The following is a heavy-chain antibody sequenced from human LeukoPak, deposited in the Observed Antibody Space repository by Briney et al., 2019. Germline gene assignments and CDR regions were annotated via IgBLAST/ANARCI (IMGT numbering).Heavy chain of an antibody. Sequence: GASVKVSCKASGYTFTGYYMHWVRQAPGQGLEWMGWINPNSGGTNYAQKFQGRVTMTRDTSISTAYMELSRLRSDDTAVYYCARDRGVDYCSGGSCSDYYYYMDVWGKGTTVTISS. CDR3: ARDRGVDYCSGGSCSDYYYYMDV. CDR1: GYTFTGYY. D-gene: IGHD2-15*01. CDR2: INPNSGGT. J-gene: IGHJ6*03. V-gene: IGHV1-2*02.